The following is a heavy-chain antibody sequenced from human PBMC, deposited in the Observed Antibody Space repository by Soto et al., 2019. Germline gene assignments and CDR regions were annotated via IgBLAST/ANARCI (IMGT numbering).Heavy chain of an antibody. CDR3: ARTQGSSTSLAIYYYYYYGMDV. J-gene: IGHJ6*02. Sequence: QVQLVQSGAEVKKPGSSVKVSCKASGGTFSSYAISWVRQAPGQGLEWMGGIIPISGTANYAQKFQGRVTITADESTSTAYMELSSLRSEDTAVYSCARTQGSSTSLAIYYYYYYGMDVWGQGTTVTVSS. CDR2: IIPISGTA. D-gene: IGHD2-2*01. CDR1: GGTFSSYA. V-gene: IGHV1-69*01.